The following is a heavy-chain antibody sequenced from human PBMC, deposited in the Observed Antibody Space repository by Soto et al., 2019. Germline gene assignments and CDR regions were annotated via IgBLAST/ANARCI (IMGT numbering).Heavy chain of an antibody. CDR1: GFTFSNYG. D-gene: IGHD3-3*01. CDR3: ARDWQLRFLELGPSYGMDV. J-gene: IGHJ6*02. CDR2: ISYDGSNK. V-gene: IGHV3-30*19. Sequence: GSLRLSCAASGFTFSNYGMHWVRQAPGKGLEWVAIISYDGSNKYYADSVKGRFTISRDNSKNTLYLQMNSLRAEDTAVYYCARDWQLRFLELGPSYGMDVWGQGTTVTVSS.